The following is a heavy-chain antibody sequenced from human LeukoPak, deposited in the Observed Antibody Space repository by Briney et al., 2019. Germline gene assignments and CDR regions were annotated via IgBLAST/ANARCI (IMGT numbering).Heavy chain of an antibody. Sequence: PGGSLRLSCAASGFTFSSYWMHWVRQAPGKGLAWVSRINSDGSSTSYADSVKGRFTISRDNAKNTLYLQMNSLRAEDTAVYYCARDSGSYYLDYWGQGTLVTVSS. CDR2: INSDGSST. D-gene: IGHD1-26*01. J-gene: IGHJ4*02. V-gene: IGHV3-74*01. CDR1: GFTFSSYW. CDR3: ARDSGSYYLDY.